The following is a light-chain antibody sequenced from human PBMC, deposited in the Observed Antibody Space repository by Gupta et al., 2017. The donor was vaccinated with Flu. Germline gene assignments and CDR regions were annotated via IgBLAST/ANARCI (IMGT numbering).Light chain of an antibody. V-gene: IGKV1-33*01. CDR3: QQDDHLPFT. CDR2: DAS. CDR1: QDISHY. Sequence: DVQMTQSPSSLSASVGDRVTITCQANQDISHYLNWYRQKPGKAPELLICDASRLQPGVPSRFGGGGSGTDFTFTISSPQPDDIATYFCQQDDHLPFTFGHGTRVHIK. J-gene: IGKJ3*01.